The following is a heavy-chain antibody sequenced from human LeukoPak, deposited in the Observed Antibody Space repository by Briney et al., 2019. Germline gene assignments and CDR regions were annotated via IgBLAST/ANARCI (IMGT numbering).Heavy chain of an antibody. CDR3: ARAHQPLWFGDLRVYVMDV. D-gene: IGHD3-10*01. Sequence: ASVKVSCKASGYTFTNYAIHWVRQAPRQRLEWMGWINAANSNTKYSEQFQGRVTITRDTSASTAYMEMSSLKSEDTAVCYCARAHQPLWFGDLRVYVMDVWGKGTTVTVSS. CDR1: GYTFTNYA. V-gene: IGHV1-3*01. CDR2: INAANSNT. J-gene: IGHJ6*04.